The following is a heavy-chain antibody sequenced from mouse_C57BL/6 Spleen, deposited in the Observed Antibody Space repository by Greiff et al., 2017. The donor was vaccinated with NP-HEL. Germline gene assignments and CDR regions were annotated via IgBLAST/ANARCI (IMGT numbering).Heavy chain of an antibody. CDR2: IHPNSGST. CDR1: GYTFTSYW. D-gene: IGHD2-1*01. Sequence: VQLQQPGAELVKPGASVKLSCKASGYTFTSYWMHWVKQRPGQGLEWIGMIHPNSGSTNYNEKFKSKATLTVDKSSSTAYMQLSSLTSEDSAVYYSARGGDGNYEAMDYWGQGTSVTVSS. V-gene: IGHV1-64*01. CDR3: ARGGDGNYEAMDY. J-gene: IGHJ4*01.